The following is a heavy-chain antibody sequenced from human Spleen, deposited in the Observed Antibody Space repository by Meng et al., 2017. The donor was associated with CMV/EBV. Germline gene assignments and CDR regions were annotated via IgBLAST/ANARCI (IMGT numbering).Heavy chain of an antibody. CDR1: GFTFRISP. CDR2: IRSDGTNQ. V-gene: IGHV3-30*02. CDR3: GKIDY. Sequence: LSLTCAASGFTFRISPMHWARQAPGKGLEWVAFIRSDGTNQYYADSVKGRFTISRDNSKNTMYLQMNRLRPEDTAVYYCGKIDYWGQGTLVTVSS. J-gene: IGHJ4*02.